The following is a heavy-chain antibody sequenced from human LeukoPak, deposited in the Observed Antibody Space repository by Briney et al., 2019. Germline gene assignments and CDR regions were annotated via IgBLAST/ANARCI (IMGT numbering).Heavy chain of an antibody. CDR2: ISSSGST. CDR3: ARAASSWYGVYFDY. Sequence: PSETLSLTCTVSGDSISSGDYYWRWIRQPAGKGLEWIGRISSSGSTNYNPSLKSLVTISVDTSKNQFSLKLSSVTAADTALYYCARAASSWYGVYFDYWGQGTLVTVSS. J-gene: IGHJ4*02. D-gene: IGHD6-13*01. V-gene: IGHV4-61*02. CDR1: GDSISSGDYY.